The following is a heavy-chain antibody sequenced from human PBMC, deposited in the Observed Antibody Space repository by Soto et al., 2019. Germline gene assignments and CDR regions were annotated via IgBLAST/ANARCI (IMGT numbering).Heavy chain of an antibody. V-gene: IGHV4-4*02. CDR1: SSSIDNVYW. J-gene: IGHJ5*02. CDR3: ARSGYCTRHGCIVGWFDP. Sequence: SETQSLTSAASSSSIDNVYWWSWVRQSHGKELEGIGEALQDVVTNYNPSFEGRVTCSIDKSKDQFYLDLNAVTAADTAMYYCARSGYCTRHGCIVGWFDPGGPGTWVTVSS. CDR2: ALQDVVT. D-gene: IGHD2-8*01.